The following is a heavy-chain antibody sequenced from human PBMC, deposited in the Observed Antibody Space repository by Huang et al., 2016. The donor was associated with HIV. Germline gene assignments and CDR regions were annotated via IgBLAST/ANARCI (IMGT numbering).Heavy chain of an antibody. V-gene: IGHV3-30*18. CDR2: ISYDAKTK. Sequence: QVQLVESGGGVVQPGRSLRISCAASGFTFSCYGMHWVRQGPGKGLEGVAVISYDAKTKYSAASVEGRFSISRDKSKTTVYLQLNSLRLEDTAVYYCAKGGSAAAVLDFWGQGTLVTVSS. CDR1: GFTFSCYG. D-gene: IGHD6-13*01. CDR3: AKGGSAAAVLDF. J-gene: IGHJ4*02.